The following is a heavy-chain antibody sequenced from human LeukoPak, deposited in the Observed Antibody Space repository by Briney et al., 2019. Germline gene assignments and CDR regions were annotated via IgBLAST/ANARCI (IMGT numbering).Heavy chain of an antibody. CDR2: IYHSGST. CDR1: GGXISSGGYS. CDR3: ARLVAATGNFDY. J-gene: IGHJ4*02. Sequence: SQTLSLTCAVSGGXISSGGYSWSWIRQPPGKSLEWIGYIYHSGSTYYNPSLKSRVTISVDRSKNQFSLKLSSVTAADTAVYYCARLVAATGNFDYWGQGSLVTVSS. D-gene: IGHD6-13*01. V-gene: IGHV4-30-2*01.